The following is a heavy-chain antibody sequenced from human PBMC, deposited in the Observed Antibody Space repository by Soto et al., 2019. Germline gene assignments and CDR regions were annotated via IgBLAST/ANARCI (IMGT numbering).Heavy chain of an antibody. CDR2: IYYSGST. CDR1: GGSIISGSYY. CDR3: ARVVGVTTFDY. J-gene: IGHJ4*02. D-gene: IGHD1-26*01. Sequence: SETLPLTCTVSGGSIISGSYYLGWIRQPPGKGLEWIGTIYYSGSTYYNPSLKSRVTISVDTSNNHFSLRLSSVSAADTAVYFCARVVGVTTFDYWGPGTLLTVSS. V-gene: IGHV4-39*02.